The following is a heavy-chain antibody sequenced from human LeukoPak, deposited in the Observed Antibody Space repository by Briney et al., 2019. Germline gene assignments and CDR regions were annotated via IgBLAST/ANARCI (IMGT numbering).Heavy chain of an antibody. CDR2: ISSSSSYI. CDR3: ARTTLQVPAAPYDDFDI. Sequence: PGGSLRLSCAASGFTFSSYSMNWVRQAPGKGLEWVSSISSSSSYIYYADSVKGRFTISRDNAKNSLYLQMNSLRAEDTAVYYCARTTLQVPAAPYDDFDIWGQGTMVTVSS. V-gene: IGHV3-21*01. D-gene: IGHD2-2*01. CDR1: GFTFSSYS. J-gene: IGHJ3*02.